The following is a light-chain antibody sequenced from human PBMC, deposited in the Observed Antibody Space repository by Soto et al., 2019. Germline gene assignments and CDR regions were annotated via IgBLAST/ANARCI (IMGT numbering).Light chain of an antibody. Sequence: IVMTQSPATLSLSPGEKATLSCRASQSISNNFAWFQQKPGQVPRLLIYGASNRATGVSARFSGSGSGTEFTLTISSLQSEDFAVYYCLQYHHWWTFGQGTKVEIK. V-gene: IGKV3-15*01. CDR2: GAS. CDR3: LQYHHWWT. J-gene: IGKJ1*01. CDR1: QSISNN.